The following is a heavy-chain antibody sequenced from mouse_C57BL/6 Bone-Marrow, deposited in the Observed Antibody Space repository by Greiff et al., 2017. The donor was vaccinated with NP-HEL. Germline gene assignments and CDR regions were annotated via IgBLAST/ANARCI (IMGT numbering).Heavy chain of an antibody. D-gene: IGHD3-2*02. J-gene: IGHJ4*01. Sequence: DVMLVESGGDLVKPGGSLKLSCAASGFTFSSYGMSWVRQTPDKRLEWVATISSGGSYTYYPDSVKGRFTISRDNAKNTLYLQMSSLKSEDTAMYYCARDPYSSGYDYAMDYWGQGTSVTVSS. CDR1: GFTFSSYG. CDR3: ARDPYSSGYDYAMDY. CDR2: ISSGGSYT. V-gene: IGHV5-6*02.